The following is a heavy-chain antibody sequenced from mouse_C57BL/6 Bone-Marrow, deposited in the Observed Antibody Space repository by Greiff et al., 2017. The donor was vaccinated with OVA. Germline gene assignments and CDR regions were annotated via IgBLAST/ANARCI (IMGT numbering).Heavy chain of an antibody. Sequence: DVQLVESEGGLVQPGSSMKLSCTASGFTFSDYYMAWVRQVPEKGLEWVANINYDGSSTYYLDSLKSRFIISRDNAKNILYLQMSSLKSEDTATYYCAREDGYWGQGTTLTVSS. D-gene: IGHD2-3*01. CDR2: INYDGSST. CDR1: GFTFSDYY. V-gene: IGHV5-16*01. CDR3: AREDGY. J-gene: IGHJ2*01.